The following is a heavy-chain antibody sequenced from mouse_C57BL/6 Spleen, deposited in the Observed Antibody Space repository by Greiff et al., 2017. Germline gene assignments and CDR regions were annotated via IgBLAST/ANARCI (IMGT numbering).Heavy chain of an antibody. CDR3: ARDGYRYAMDY. CDR2: INPYNGDT. V-gene: IGHV1-20*01. J-gene: IGHJ4*01. CDR1: GYSFTGYF. D-gene: IGHD2-3*01. Sequence: VQLQQSGPELVKPGDSVKISCKASGYSFTGYFMNWVMQSHGQSLEWIGRINPYNGDTFYNQKFKGKATLTVDKSSSTAHMELRSLTSEDSAVYYCARDGYRYAMDYWGQGTSVTVSS.